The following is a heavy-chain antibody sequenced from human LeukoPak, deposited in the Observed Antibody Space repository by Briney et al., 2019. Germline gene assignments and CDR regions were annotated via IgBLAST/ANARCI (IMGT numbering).Heavy chain of an antibody. CDR2: MSYDGSNK. J-gene: IGHJ4*02. D-gene: IGHD3-9*01. CDR1: GFTLSSYG. V-gene: IGHV3-30*18. CDR3: AKGTILTGYYTGGFDY. Sequence: PGGSLRLSCAASGFTLSSYGMHWVRQAPGKGLEWVALMSYDGSNKYYADSVKGRFTISRDNSKNTLYLQMNSLRAEDTAVYYCAKGTILTGYYTGGFDYWGQGTLVTVSS.